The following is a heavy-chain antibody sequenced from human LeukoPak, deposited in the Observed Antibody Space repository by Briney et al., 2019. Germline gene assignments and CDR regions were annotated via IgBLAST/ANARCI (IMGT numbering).Heavy chain of an antibody. D-gene: IGHD3-16*01. J-gene: IGHJ3*02. Sequence: TGGSLRLSCAASGFTFSSYAMSWVRQAPGKGLEWVAEINQPGSEKKYVDSVKGRFTISRDNARTSLYLQMDSLRAEDTAVYYCARDPHYGALDIWGQGTMVTVSS. CDR2: INQPGSEK. CDR3: ARDPHYGALDI. V-gene: IGHV3-7*01. CDR1: GFTFSSYA.